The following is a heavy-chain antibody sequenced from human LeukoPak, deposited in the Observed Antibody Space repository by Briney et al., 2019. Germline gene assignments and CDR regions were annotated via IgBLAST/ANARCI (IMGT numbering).Heavy chain of an antibody. D-gene: IGHD1-14*01. CDR2: INPSSGST. Sequence: ASVKVSCKASGSTFTSYYMHWGRQAPGQGLEWRGIINPSSGSTSYAQKVQGRVTMTSDMSTITVYMELSSLRSEDTAVYYCARGRSRYSNCMDVWGKGTPVTVSS. CDR1: GSTFTSYY. V-gene: IGHV1-46*01. J-gene: IGHJ6*03. CDR3: ARGRSRYSNCMDV.